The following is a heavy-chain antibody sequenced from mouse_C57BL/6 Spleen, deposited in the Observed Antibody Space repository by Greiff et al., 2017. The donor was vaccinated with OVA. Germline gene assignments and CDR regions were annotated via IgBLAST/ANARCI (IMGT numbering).Heavy chain of an antibody. V-gene: IGHV1-82*01. D-gene: IGHD2-4*01. Sequence: QVQLQQSGPELVKPGASVKISCKASGYAFSSSWMNWVKQRPGKGLEWIGRIYPGDGDTNYNGKFKGKATLTADKSSSTAYMQLSSLTSEDSAVYFCAREGDYDREGAMDYWGQGTSVTVSS. CDR3: AREGDYDREGAMDY. CDR2: IYPGDGDT. J-gene: IGHJ4*01. CDR1: GYAFSSSW.